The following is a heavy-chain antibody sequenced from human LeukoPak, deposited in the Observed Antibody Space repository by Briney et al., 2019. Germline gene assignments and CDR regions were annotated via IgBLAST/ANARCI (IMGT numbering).Heavy chain of an antibody. Sequence: RPSETLSLTCAVYGGSFSGYYWSWIRQPPGKGLEWIGEINHSGSTNYNPSLKSRVTISVDTSKNQFSLKLSSVTAADTAVYYCARGEFRGPQHYSSSWNQPVDYWGQGTLVTVSS. CDR1: GGSFSGYY. D-gene: IGHD6-13*01. CDR2: INHSGST. J-gene: IGHJ4*02. V-gene: IGHV4-34*01. CDR3: ARGEFRGPQHYSSSWNQPVDY.